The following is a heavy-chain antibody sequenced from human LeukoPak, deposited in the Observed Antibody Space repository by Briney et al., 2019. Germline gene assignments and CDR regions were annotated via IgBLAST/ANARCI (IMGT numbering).Heavy chain of an antibody. V-gene: IGHV3-15*01. CDR1: GFTFSNAW. J-gene: IGHJ3*02. Sequence: GGSLRLSCAASGFTFSNAWMSWVRQAPGKGLEWVGRIKSKTDGGTTDYAAPVKGRFTISRDDSKNTLYLQMNSLKTEDTAVYYCTTAMRWRLLLRGAFDIWGQGTMVTVSS. CDR2: IKSKTDGGTT. CDR3: TTAMRWRLLLRGAFDI. D-gene: IGHD3-22*01.